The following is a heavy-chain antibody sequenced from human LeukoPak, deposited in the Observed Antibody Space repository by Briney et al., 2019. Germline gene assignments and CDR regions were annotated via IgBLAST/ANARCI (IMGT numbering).Heavy chain of an antibody. CDR2: IHYSGST. CDR1: GGSFSGYY. D-gene: IGHD3-3*02. J-gene: IGHJ6*03. V-gene: IGHV4-34*01. CDR3: ASQGLSIDIDYYYMDV. Sequence: SETLSLTCTVYGGSFSGYYWSWIRQPPGKGLEWIGSIHYSGSTNYNSSLKGRLTISVDTSKNQFSLKLTSVTAADTAVYFCASQGLSIDIDYYYMDVWGKGTTVTISS.